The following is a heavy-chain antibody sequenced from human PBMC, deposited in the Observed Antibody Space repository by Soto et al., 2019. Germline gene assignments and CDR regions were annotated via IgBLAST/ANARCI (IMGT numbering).Heavy chain of an antibody. CDR3: ARAFFDLNFYYYYYMDV. Sequence: GGSLRLSCAASGFTFSSYWMSWVRQAPGKGLEWVANIKQDGSEKYYVDSVKGRFTISRDNAKNSLYLQMNSLRAEDTAVYYCARAFFDLNFYYYYYMDVWGKGTTVTVSS. V-gene: IGHV3-7*01. D-gene: IGHD1-20*01. CDR2: IKQDGSEK. CDR1: GFTFSSYW. J-gene: IGHJ6*03.